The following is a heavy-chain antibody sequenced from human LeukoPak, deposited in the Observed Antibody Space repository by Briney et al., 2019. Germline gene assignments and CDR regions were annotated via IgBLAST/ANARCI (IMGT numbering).Heavy chain of an antibody. CDR3: ARDMGQSSVGYYYYMDV. CDR1: GFTFSSFW. V-gene: IGHV3-7*01. CDR2: IEGDGSEK. J-gene: IGHJ6*03. D-gene: IGHD3-10*01. Sequence: SGGSLRLSCAASGFTFSSFWMNWVRQAPGEGLEWVANIEGDGSEKYYVDSVKGRFTISRDNAKNSLYLEMNNLRPEDTAVYYCARDMGQSSVGYYYYMDVWGKGTTVTVSS.